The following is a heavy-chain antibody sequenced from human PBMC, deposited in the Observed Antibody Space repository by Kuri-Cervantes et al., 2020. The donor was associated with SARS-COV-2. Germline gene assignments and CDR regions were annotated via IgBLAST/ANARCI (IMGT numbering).Heavy chain of an antibody. CDR2: ISSSSSYI. J-gene: IGHJ4*02. Sequence: GESLKISCAASGFTFSSYSMNWVRQAPGKGLEWVSSISSSSSYIYYADSVKGRFTISRDNSKNTLYLQMNSLRAEDTAVYYCAKDPYYDFWSGYSAYFDYWGQGTLVTVSS. CDR1: GFTFSSYS. V-gene: IGHV3-21*04. CDR3: AKDPYYDFWSGYSAYFDY. D-gene: IGHD3-3*01.